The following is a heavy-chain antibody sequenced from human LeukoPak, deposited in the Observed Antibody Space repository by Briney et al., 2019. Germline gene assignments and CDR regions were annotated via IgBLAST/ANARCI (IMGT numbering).Heavy chain of an antibody. J-gene: IGHJ3*02. CDR2: FDPEDGET. V-gene: IGHV1-24*01. CDR1: GYTLTELS. CDR3: ATQGLLTWAFDI. Sequence: ASVKVSCKVSGYTLTELSMHWVRQAPGKGLEWMGGFDPEDGETIYAQKFQGRVTMTEDTSTDTAYMELSSLRSEDTAVYYCATQGLLTWAFDIWGQGTLVTVSS.